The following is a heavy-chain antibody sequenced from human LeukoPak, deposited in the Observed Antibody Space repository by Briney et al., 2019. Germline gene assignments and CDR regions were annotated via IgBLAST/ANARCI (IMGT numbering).Heavy chain of an antibody. V-gene: IGHV1-18*01. Sequence: ASVKVSCKASGYTFTSYGISWVRQAPGQGLEWMGWFSAYNGNTNYAQKLQGRVTMTTDTSTSTAYMELRSLRSDDTAVYYCARGRTTIAAAPEGLDYWGQGTLVTVSS. CDR1: GYTFTSYG. J-gene: IGHJ4*02. D-gene: IGHD6-13*01. CDR2: FSAYNGNT. CDR3: ARGRTTIAAAPEGLDY.